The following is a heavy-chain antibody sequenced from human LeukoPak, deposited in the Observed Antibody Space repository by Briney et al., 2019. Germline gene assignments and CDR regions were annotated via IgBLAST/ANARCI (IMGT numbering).Heavy chain of an antibody. CDR2: IIPIFGTA. CDR3: ASPSGSTYYYYGMDV. CDR1: GGTFSSYA. D-gene: IGHD7-27*01. J-gene: IGHJ6*02. Sequence: SVKVSCKASGGTFSSYAISWVGQAPGQGLEWMGGIIPIFGTANYAQKFQGRVTITADESTSTAYMELSSLRSEDTAVYYCASPSGSTYYYYGMDVWGQGTTVTVSS. V-gene: IGHV1-69*13.